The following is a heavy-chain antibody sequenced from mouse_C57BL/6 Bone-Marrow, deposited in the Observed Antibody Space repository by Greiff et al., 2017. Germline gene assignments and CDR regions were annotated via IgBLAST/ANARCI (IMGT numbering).Heavy chain of an antibody. J-gene: IGHJ2*01. CDR3: ASFTTVVAPPCFDY. V-gene: IGHV1-64*01. D-gene: IGHD1-1*01. CDR1: GYTFTSYW. CDR2: IHPNSGST. Sequence: QVQLQQPGAELVKPGASVKLSCKASGYTFTSYWMHWVKQRPGQGLEWIGMIHPNSGSTNYNEKFKSKATLTVDKSSSTAYMQLSSLTSEDSAFYYCASFTTVVAPPCFDYWGQGTTLTVSS.